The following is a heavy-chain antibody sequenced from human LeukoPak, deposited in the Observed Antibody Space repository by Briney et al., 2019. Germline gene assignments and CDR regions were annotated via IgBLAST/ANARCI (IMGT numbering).Heavy chain of an antibody. CDR3: AHLPIAVAGLYYFDY. D-gene: IGHD6-19*01. J-gene: IGHJ4*02. CDR2: IYWDDDK. CDR1: GFSLSTSGVG. Sequence: SGPTLVNPTQTLTLTCTFSGFSLSTSGVGVGWIRQPPGKALEWLALIYWDDDKRYSPSLKSRLTITKDTSKNLVVLTMTNMDPVDTATYYCAHLPIAVAGLYYFDYWGQGTLVTVSS. V-gene: IGHV2-5*02.